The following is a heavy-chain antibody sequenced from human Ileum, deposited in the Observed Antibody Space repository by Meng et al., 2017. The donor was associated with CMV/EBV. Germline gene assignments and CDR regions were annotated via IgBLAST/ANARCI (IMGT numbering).Heavy chain of an antibody. CDR3: ATSGRGPKYYFDY. CDR2: ISPIFRTS. D-gene: IGHD1-14*01. J-gene: IGHJ4*02. Sequence: VQLVQSGAEVKKPGSSVKVSCEGSGGTFSSNAISWVRHAPGQGLEWMGVISPIFRTSNYAQKFQGRLTITADESTSTAYMELSSLTSGDTAVYYCATSGRGPKYYFDYWGQGTLVTVSS. V-gene: IGHV1-69*12. CDR1: GGTFSSNA.